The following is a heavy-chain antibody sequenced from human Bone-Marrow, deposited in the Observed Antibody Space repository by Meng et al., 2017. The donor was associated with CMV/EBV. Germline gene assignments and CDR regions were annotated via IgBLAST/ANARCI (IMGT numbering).Heavy chain of an antibody. J-gene: IGHJ4*02. CDR2: IKPDGTDK. D-gene: IGHD6-19*01. V-gene: IGHV3-7*01. Sequence: GESLKISCAVSGFTFSSYWMSWVRQAPGKGLEWLANIKPDGTDKNYVDSVKGRFTISRDNVKNSLYLQMNSLRAEDTAVYYCVRGGWSADYWGQGKLVNVAS. CDR3: VRGGWSADY. CDR1: GFTFSSYW.